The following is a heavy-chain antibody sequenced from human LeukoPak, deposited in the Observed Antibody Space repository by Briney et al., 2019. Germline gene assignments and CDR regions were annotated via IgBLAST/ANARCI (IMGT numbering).Heavy chain of an antibody. V-gene: IGHV5-51*03. CDR3: ARLEGEDGYRYFEY. D-gene: IGHD5-24*01. J-gene: IGHJ4*02. CDR1: GYSFTTYW. CDR2: IYPGDSDT. Sequence: KPGESLKISCKASGYSFTTYWIGWVRQMPGKGLEWMGIIYPGDSDTRYSPPFQGQVTISADKSISTAYLQWSSLKASDTAMYYCARLEGEDGYRYFEYWGQGTLVTVSA.